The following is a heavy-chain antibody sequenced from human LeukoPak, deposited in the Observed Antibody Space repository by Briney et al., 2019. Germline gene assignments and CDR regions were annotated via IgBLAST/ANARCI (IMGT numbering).Heavy chain of an antibody. CDR3: ARDLYGVGYCSGGSCDSNWFDP. CDR2: INPNSGGT. J-gene: IGHJ5*02. V-gene: IGHV1-2*02. CDR1: GYTFTGYY. Sequence: ASVKVSCKASGYTFTGYYMHWVRQAPGQGLEWMGWINPNSGGTYYAQKFQGRVTMTRDTSIGTAYMELSRLRSDDTAVYYCARDLYGVGYCSGGSCDSNWFDPWGQGTLVTVSS. D-gene: IGHD2-15*01.